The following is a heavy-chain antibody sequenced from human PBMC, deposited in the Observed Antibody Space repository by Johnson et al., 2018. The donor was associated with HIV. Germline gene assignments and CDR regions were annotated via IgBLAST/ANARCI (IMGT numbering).Heavy chain of an antibody. Sequence: VQLVESGGGLVQPGRSLRLSCGASGFTFSSYAMHWVRQAPGKGLEWVSYISSGGNSIHYADSVKGRFTISRDNVKNTLYLQMNSLRAEDTAVYYCARACRDGYTCDVYDIWGQGTMVTVSS. CDR2: ISSGGNSI. CDR3: ARACRDGYTCDVYDI. J-gene: IGHJ3*02. D-gene: IGHD5-24*01. V-gene: IGHV3-48*03. CDR1: GFTFSSYA.